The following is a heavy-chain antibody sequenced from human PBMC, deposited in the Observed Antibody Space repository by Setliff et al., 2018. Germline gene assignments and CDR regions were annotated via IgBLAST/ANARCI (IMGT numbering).Heavy chain of an antibody. CDR1: GGSISSSSYY. Sequence: PSETLSLTCTVSGGSISSSSYYWSWIRRPAGKGLEWIGRIYTTGSTNYNPSLKSRVTISVDTSKNQFSLKLSSVTAADTAVYYCARGGCSSTSCSFDYWGQGTLVTVPQ. CDR3: ARGGCSSTSCSFDY. V-gene: IGHV4-61*02. J-gene: IGHJ4*02. D-gene: IGHD2-2*01. CDR2: IYTTGST.